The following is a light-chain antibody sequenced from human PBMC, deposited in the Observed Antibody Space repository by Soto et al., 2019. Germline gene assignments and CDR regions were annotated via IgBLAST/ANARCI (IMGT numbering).Light chain of an antibody. J-gene: IGLJ1*01. CDR1: SPNIGAGSD. CDR3: QSYDSSLSGSV. CDR2: VSN. Sequence: QSVLTQPPSVSGAPGQRVTISCTGSSPNIGAGSDVHWYQHFPGTAPKLLIYVSNNRPSGVPDRFSGSKSGTSASLAITGLQAEDEADYYCQSYDSSLSGSVFGGGTKLTVL. V-gene: IGLV1-40*01.